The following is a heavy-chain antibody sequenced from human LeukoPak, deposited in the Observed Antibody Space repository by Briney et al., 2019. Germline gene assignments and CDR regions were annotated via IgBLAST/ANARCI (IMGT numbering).Heavy chain of an antibody. V-gene: IGHV3-74*01. CDR1: GFTFSTYW. J-gene: IGHJ5*02. Sequence: GGSLRLSCAASGFTFSTYWMHWVRQAPGKGLVWVSRVNPDGSTTNYADSVKGRFTISRDNAKNTLYLQMNSLRAEDTAVYYCGRDLAAGSWGQGTLVAVSS. CDR3: GRDLAAGS. D-gene: IGHD6-13*01. CDR2: VNPDGSTT.